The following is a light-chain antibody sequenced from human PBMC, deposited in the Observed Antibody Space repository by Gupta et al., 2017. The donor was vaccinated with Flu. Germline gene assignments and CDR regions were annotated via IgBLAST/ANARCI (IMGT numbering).Light chain of an antibody. J-gene: IGLJ3*02. V-gene: IGLV3-21*01. CDR2: DDD. CDR3: QVWDTASDHWL. CDR1: NIGSDT. Sequence: GGNNIGSDTVHWYQQKPGQAPVLVLYDDDFRPSGIPERFSGSNSGNTATLTIRRVEAGDEADYYCQVWDTASDHWLFGAGTTLTVV.